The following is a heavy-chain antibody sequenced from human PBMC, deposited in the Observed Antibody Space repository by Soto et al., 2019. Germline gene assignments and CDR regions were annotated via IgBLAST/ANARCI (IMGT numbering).Heavy chain of an antibody. CDR1: GYIFTNYA. V-gene: IGHV1-18*01. Sequence: ASVKVSCKTSGYIFTNYAISWVRQAPGQGLEWLGWISTYNGNTIYAQNLQDRVTMTIDTSTNTAHMELRSLRSDDTAVYYCARASHPDDIIEVIMFGHWGQGTLVTVSS. CDR2: ISTYNGNT. CDR3: ARASHPDDIIEVIMFGH. J-gene: IGHJ5*02. D-gene: IGHD3-9*01.